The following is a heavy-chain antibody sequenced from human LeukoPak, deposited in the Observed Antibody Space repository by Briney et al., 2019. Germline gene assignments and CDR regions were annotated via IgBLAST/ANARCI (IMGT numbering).Heavy chain of an antibody. D-gene: IGHD3-9*01. Sequence: PSETLSLTCAVYGGSFSGYYWSWIRQPPGKGLEWIGEINHSGSTNYNPSLKSRVTISVDTSKNQFSLKLSSVTAADTAVYYCALTGPREVGLYFDYWGQGTLVTVSS. CDR3: ALTGPREVGLYFDY. V-gene: IGHV4-34*01. J-gene: IGHJ4*02. CDR1: GGSFSGYY. CDR2: INHSGST.